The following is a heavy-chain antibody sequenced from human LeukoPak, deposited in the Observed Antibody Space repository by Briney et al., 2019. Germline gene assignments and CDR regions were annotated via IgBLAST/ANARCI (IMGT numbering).Heavy chain of an antibody. CDR3: ARATEGGYTYGYFYYYYMDV. V-gene: IGHV4-59*01. CDR1: GGSISSYY. CDR2: IHYSGST. J-gene: IGHJ6*03. D-gene: IGHD5-18*01. Sequence: PSETLSLTCTVSGGSISSYYWSWIRQPPGKGLEWIGYIHYSGSTNYNPSLKSRVTISVDTSKNQFSLKLSSVTAADTAVYYCARATEGGYTYGYFYYYYMDVWGKGTTVTISS.